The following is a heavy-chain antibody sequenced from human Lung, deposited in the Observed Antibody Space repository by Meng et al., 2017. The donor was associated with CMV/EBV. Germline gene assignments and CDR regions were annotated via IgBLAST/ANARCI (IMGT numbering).Heavy chain of an antibody. CDR1: GFAFSNYW. V-gene: IGHV3-7*01. D-gene: IGHD3-22*01. CDR2: INQHGSEN. CDR3: ATTYYYDDTDYP. Sequence: GESLKISCAASGFAFSNYWMTWIRQAPGKGLEWVGNINQHGSENQYADSVRGRFTISRDNARNSVYLQMNTLRAEDTAVYYCATTYYYDDTDYPSGQGNXVNGAS. J-gene: IGHJ5*02.